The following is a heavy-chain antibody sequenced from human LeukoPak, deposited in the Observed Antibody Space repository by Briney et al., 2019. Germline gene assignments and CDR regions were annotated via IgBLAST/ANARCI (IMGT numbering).Heavy chain of an antibody. V-gene: IGHV4-28*01. J-gene: IGHJ4*02. D-gene: IGHD3-10*01. CDR2: IYHSGST. CDR1: GSSISNNAL. Sequence: SDTLSLTCAVSGSSISNNALWGWIRQPPGKGLEWIGYIYHSGSTYYNPSLKSRVTMSADTSKNQFSLKLTSVTAVGTAVYYCARMVSGSGTYYFDSWGQGTLVTVSS. CDR3: ARMVSGSGTYYFDS.